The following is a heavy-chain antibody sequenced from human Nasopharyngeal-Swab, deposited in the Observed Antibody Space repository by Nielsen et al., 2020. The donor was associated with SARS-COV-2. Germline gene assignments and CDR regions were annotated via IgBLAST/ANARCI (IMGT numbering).Heavy chain of an antibody. D-gene: IGHD3-22*01. V-gene: IGHV1-18*01. CDR2: ISAYNGNT. CDR1: GYTLTSYG. CDR3: ARRSSRDYYDSSGYEDY. Sequence: ASVKVSCKASGYTLTSYGISWVRQAPGQGLEWRGWISAYNGNTNYAQKLQGRVTMTTDTSTSTAYMELRSLRSDDTAVYYCARRSSRDYYDSSGYEDYWGQGTLVTVSS. J-gene: IGHJ4*02.